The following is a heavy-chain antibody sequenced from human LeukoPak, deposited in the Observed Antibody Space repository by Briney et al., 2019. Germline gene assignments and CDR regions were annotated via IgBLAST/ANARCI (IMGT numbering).Heavy chain of an antibody. Sequence: ASVKVSYKASGYTFTGYYIHWVRQAPGQGLEWMGRINPNSGGTNYAQRFQGRVTMTRDTSIGTAYMELSSLTSDDTAVFYCARVFSKSGYYYFDYWGQGTLVIVSS. D-gene: IGHD5-18*01. CDR3: ARVFSKSGYYYFDY. V-gene: IGHV1-2*06. CDR1: GYTFTGYY. J-gene: IGHJ4*02. CDR2: INPNSGGT.